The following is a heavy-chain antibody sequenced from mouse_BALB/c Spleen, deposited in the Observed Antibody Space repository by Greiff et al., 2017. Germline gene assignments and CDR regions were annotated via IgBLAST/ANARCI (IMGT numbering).Heavy chain of an antibody. CDR1: GFSFTSYG. CDR2: IWAGGST. Sequence: QVQLKQSGPGLVAPSQSLSITCTASGFSFTSYGVHWVRQPPGKGLEWLGAIWAGGSTNYNSALMSRLSISKENSRSQVFLKMNSLQTEDTAMYYCARVGDYWGQGTSVTVSS. CDR3: ARVGDY. J-gene: IGHJ4*01. V-gene: IGHV2-9*02.